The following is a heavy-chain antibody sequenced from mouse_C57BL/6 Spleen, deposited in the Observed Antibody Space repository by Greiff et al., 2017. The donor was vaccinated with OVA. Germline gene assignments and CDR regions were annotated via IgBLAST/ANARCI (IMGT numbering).Heavy chain of an antibody. CDR2: IRLKSDNYAT. D-gene: IGHD2-12*01. J-gene: IGHJ1*03. CDR1: GFTFSNYW. V-gene: IGHV6-3*01. CDR3: SDYSANWYFDV. Sequence: EVMLVESGGGLVQPGGSMKLSCVASGFTFSNYWMNWVRQSPEKGLEWVAQIRLKSDNYATHYAESVKGRFTISRDDSKSSVYLQMNNLRAEDTGIYYCSDYSANWYFDVWGTGTTVTVSS.